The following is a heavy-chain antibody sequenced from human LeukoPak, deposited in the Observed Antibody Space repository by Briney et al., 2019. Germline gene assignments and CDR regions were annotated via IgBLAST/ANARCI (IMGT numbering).Heavy chain of an antibody. CDR2: IYYSGST. D-gene: IGHD2-2*01. J-gene: IGHJ3*02. CDR1: GGSISSSSYY. V-gene: IGHV4-39*01. CDR3: ARYRNQLLDAFDI. Sequence: ASETLSLTCTVSGGSISSSSYYWGWIRQPPGKGLEWIGSIYYSGSTYYNPSLKSRVTISVDTSKNQFSLKLSSVTAADTAVYYCARYRNQLLDAFDIWGQGTMVTVSS.